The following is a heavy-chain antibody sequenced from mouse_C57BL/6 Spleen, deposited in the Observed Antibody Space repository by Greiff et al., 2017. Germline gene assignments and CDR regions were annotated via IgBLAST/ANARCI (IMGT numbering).Heavy chain of an antibody. Sequence: QVQLKQSGAELVRPGASVTLSCKASGYTFTDYEMHWVKQTPVHGLEWIGAIDPETGGTAYNQKFKGKAILTADKSSSTAYMELRSLTSEDTAVYYCTRGYFDDWGQGTTLTVSS. CDR2: IDPETGGT. CDR1: GYTFTDYE. CDR3: TRGYFDD. V-gene: IGHV1-15*01. J-gene: IGHJ2*01.